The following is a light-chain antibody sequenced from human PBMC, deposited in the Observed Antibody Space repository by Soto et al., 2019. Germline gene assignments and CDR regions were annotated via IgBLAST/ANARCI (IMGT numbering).Light chain of an antibody. J-gene: IGLJ2*01. CDR2: EVT. CDR1: SSDIGGYNF. V-gene: IGLV2-14*01. CDR3: CSYTSSSTLV. Sequence: QSVLTQPASVSGSPGQSITISCTGTSSDIGGYNFVSWYQQHPGKAPKLMIYEVTNRPSGVSYRFSGSKSGNTASLTISGLQAEDEADYYCCSYTSSSTLVFGGGTKLTVL.